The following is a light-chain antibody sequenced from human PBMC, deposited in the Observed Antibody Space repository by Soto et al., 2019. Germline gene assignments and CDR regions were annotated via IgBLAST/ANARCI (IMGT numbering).Light chain of an antibody. CDR2: GAS. CDR3: QQYNNWPYT. V-gene: IGKV3-15*01. Sequence: EIVMTQSPATLSVSPGERAALSCRARQSVSSNFAWYQKKPGQAPRLLIYGASTRATGIPARFSGSGSGTEFTLTISSLQSEDFAVYYCQQYNNWPYTFGQGTKLEIK. J-gene: IGKJ2*01. CDR1: QSVSSN.